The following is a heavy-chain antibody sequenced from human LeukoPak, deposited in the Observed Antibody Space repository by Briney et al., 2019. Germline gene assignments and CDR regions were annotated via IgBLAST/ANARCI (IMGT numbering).Heavy chain of an antibody. Sequence: ASVKVSCKASGYPFTSYAIHWVRQAPGQGLEWMGCVSAGDGNTKSSQNFQGRVTITRDTSANTAYMELSSLRSEDTAVYYCARDGYGGTLYYYYYYGMDVWGQGTTVTVSS. CDR1: GYPFTSYA. CDR3: ARDGYGGTLYYYYYYGMDV. V-gene: IGHV1-3*01. J-gene: IGHJ6*02. CDR2: VSAGDGNT. D-gene: IGHD4-23*01.